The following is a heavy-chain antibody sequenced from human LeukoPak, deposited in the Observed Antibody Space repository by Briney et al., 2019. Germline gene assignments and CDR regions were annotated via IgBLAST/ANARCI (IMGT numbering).Heavy chain of an antibody. CDR2: VTHSGRT. Sequence: PSETLSLTCTVYGGSFSDYNRTWIRQPPGKGLEWIGEVTHSGRTNYNPSLESRITISVDTSKSQYSLKLRSVTAADTAVYYCARELTYYYDSSALDYWGQGTLVTVSS. V-gene: IGHV4-34*01. D-gene: IGHD3-22*01. J-gene: IGHJ4*02. CDR3: ARELTYYYDSSALDY. CDR1: GGSFSDYN.